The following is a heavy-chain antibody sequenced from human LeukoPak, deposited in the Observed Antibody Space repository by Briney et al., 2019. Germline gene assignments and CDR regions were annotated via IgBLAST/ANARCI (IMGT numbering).Heavy chain of an antibody. Sequence: GESLKISCKGSGYSFTSYWIGWVRQMPGKGLEWMGIIYPGDSDTRYSPSFQGQVTISADKSISTAYLQWSSLKSSDTAMYYCARHRKDQLLPNWFDPWGQGTLVTVSS. D-gene: IGHD2-2*01. CDR1: GYSFTSYW. CDR3: ARHRKDQLLPNWFDP. V-gene: IGHV5-51*01. J-gene: IGHJ5*02. CDR2: IYPGDSDT.